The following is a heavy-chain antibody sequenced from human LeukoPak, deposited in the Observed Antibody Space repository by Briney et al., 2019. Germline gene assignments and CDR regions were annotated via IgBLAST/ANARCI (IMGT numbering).Heavy chain of an antibody. D-gene: IGHD4-23*01. CDR3: ARHKPPTVVAPYYYGMDV. V-gene: IGHV5-51*01. J-gene: IGHJ6*02. CDR1: GYSFTSYW. CDR2: IYPGDSDT. Sequence: GGSLQISCKGSGYSFTSYWIGGVRQLPGKGLEWMGIIYPGDSDTRYSPSFQGQVTISADKSISTAYLQWSSLKASDTAMYYCARHKPPTVVAPYYYGMDVWGQGTTVTVSS.